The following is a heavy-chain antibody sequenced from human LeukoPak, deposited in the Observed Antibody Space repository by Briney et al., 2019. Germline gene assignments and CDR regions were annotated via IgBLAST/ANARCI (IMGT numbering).Heavy chain of an antibody. D-gene: IGHD3-3*01. Sequence: GGSLRLSCRTSGFMVDDYAMHWVRQARGEGLEWSSLITWDGPRTDYGVSVQGRFNMSRHNSKKSLFLHLPSPRLDDPAFYYCAKHPGFRSASHYGLPPWGQGPLVSVSS. CDR3: AKHPGFRSASHYGLPP. CDR1: GFMVDDYA. J-gene: IGHJ5*02. CDR2: ITWDGPRT. V-gene: IGHV3-43*01.